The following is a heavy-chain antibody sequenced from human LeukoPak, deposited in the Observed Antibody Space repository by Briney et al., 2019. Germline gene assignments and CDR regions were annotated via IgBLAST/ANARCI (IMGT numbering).Heavy chain of an antibody. D-gene: IGHD6-19*01. V-gene: IGHV4-34*01. CDR2: INHSGST. CDR3: ARRHHGQWLVRFDY. Sequence: SETLSLTCAVYGGSFSGYYWSWIRQPPGKGLEWIGEINHSGSTNYNPSLKSRVTISVDTSKNQFSLKLSSVTAADTAVYYCARRHHGQWLVRFDYWGQGTLVTVSS. J-gene: IGHJ4*02. CDR1: GGSFSGYY.